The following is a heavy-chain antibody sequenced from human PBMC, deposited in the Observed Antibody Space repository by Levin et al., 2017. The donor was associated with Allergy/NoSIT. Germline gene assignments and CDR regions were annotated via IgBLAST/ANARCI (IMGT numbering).Heavy chain of an antibody. D-gene: IGHD1-1*01. V-gene: IGHV5-51*01. CDR1: GYSFTSYW. CDR3: ARRGTRDYYYYMDV. J-gene: IGHJ6*03. CDR2: IYPGYSYT. Sequence: GESLKISCQGSGYSFTSYWIGWVRQMPGKGLEWMGIIYPGYSYTRYSPSFQGQVTISADKSISTPYLQWSSLKASDTAIYYCARRGTRDYYYYMDVWGKGTTVTVSS.